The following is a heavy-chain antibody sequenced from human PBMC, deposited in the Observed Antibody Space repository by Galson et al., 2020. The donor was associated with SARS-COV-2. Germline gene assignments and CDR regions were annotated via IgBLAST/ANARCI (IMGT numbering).Heavy chain of an antibody. CDR1: GYSFTSYW. CDR2: IDPSDSYT. Sequence: HGESLKISCKGSGYSFTSYWISWVRQMPGKGLEWMGRIDPSDSYTNYSPSFQGHVTISADKSISTAYLQWSSLKAPDTAMYYCARLVGGKVVPAAKENWFDPWGQGTLVTVSS. V-gene: IGHV5-10-1*01. D-gene: IGHD2-2*01. J-gene: IGHJ5*02. CDR3: ARLVGGKVVPAAKENWFDP.